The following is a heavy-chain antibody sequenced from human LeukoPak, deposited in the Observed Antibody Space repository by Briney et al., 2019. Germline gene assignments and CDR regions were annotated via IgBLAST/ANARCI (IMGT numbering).Heavy chain of an antibody. CDR3: ATSLSGWGTYHDLDV. D-gene: IGHD6-19*01. CDR1: GDSVSSNSGA. CDR2: TYYRSKYYN. J-gene: IGHJ6*03. Sequence: SQTLSLTCTISGDSVSSNSGAWNWIRQSPSRGLEWLGRTYYRSKYYNDYAASVKSRITITPDTSKNQFSLHLDSVTPEDTAVYYCATSLSGWGTYHDLDVWGKGTTVTISS. V-gene: IGHV6-1*01.